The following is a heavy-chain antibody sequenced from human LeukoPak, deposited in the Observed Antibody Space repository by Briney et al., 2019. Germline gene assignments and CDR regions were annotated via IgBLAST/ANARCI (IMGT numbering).Heavy chain of an antibody. J-gene: IGHJ5*02. CDR1: GGSNSSYY. D-gene: IGHD3-3*01. CDR2: IYYSGST. Sequence: SETQSLTCTVSGGSNSSYYWSWIRQPPGKGLEWIGYIYYSGSTNYNPSLKSRVTISVDTSKNQFSLKLSSVTAADTAVYYCARGRPIFGVAFPRFDPWGQGTLVTVSS. CDR3: ARGRPIFGVAFPRFDP. V-gene: IGHV4-59*01.